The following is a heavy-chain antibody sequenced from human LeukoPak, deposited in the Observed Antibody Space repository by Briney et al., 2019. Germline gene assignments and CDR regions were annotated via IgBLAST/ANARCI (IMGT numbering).Heavy chain of an antibody. CDR3: AKDKDYGYYMDV. J-gene: IGHJ6*03. CDR2: IWYDGSDK. D-gene: IGHD3-16*01. V-gene: IGHV3-33*06. CDR1: GFTFSSYG. Sequence: GRSLRLSCAASGFTFSSYGMHWVHQAPGKGLEWVAVIWYDGSDKYYADSVKGRFTISRDNSKNTLYLQMNSLRAEDTAVYYCAKDKDYGYYMDVWGKGTTVTVSS.